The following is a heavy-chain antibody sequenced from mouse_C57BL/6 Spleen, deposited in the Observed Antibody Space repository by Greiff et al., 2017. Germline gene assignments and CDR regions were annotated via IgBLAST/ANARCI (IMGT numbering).Heavy chain of an antibody. Sequence: EVKLMESGGDLVKPGGSLKLSCAASGFTFSSYGMSWVRQTPDKRLEWVATISSGGSYTYYPDSVKGRFTISRDNAKNTLYLQMGSLKSEDTAMCYSARHGGYGYDVGYWCFDVWGTGTTVTVSS. V-gene: IGHV5-6*01. CDR1: GFTFSSYG. D-gene: IGHD2-2*01. CDR3: ARHGGYGYDVGYWCFDV. CDR2: ISSGGSYT. J-gene: IGHJ1*03.